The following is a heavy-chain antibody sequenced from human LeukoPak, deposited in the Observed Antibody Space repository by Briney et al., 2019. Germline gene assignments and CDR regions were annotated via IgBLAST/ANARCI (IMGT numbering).Heavy chain of an antibody. CDR3: AKDLVYYDSSGYLFDY. V-gene: IGHV3-23*01. Sequence: GGSLRLSCAASGFTVSSNYMSWVRQAPGKGLEWVSAISGSGGSTYYADSVKGRFTISRDNSKNTLYLQMNSLRAEDTAVYYCAKDLVYYDSSGYLFDYWGQGTLVTVSS. CDR1: GFTVSSNY. CDR2: ISGSGGST. D-gene: IGHD3-22*01. J-gene: IGHJ4*02.